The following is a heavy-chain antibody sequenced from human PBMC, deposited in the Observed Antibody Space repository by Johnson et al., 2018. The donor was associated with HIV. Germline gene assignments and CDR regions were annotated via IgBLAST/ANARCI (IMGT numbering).Heavy chain of an antibody. Sequence: VQLVESGGGVVQPGRSLRLSCAASGFTVSNIYMSWVRQAPGKGLEWVGRIKSKTDGGTTDYAAPVKGRFIISKDDSKNTLYLQMNSLRAGETAVYYCVRDGNYYDRSGYRVDAFDVWGQGTMVTVSS. J-gene: IGHJ3*01. D-gene: IGHD3-22*01. CDR3: VRDGNYYDRSGYRVDAFDV. CDR2: IKSKTDGGTT. V-gene: IGHV3-15*01. CDR1: GFTVSNIY.